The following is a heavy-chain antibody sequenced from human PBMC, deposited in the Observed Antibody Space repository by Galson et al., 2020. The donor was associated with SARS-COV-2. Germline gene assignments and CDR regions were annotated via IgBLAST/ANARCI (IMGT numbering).Heavy chain of an antibody. CDR3: AGYESGTLAFGV. V-gene: IGHV4-31*03. Sequence: SETLSLTCTVSCLSINRGDYYWSWIRQHPEKGLEWIRYLYYSGSTYYNPSLKSRVTRSIDTSNNQFSLRLSSVTAADTALYYCAGYESGTLAFGVWGQGTLVTVSS. D-gene: IGHD3-3*01. CDR1: CLSINRGDYY. J-gene: IGHJ4*02. CDR2: LYYSGST.